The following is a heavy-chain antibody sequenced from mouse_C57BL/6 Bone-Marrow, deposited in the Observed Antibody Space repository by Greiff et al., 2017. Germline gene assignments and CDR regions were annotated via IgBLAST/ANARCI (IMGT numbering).Heavy chain of an antibody. D-gene: IGHD1-1*01. Sequence: VQLKESGAELVRPGASVKLSCTASGFNIKDDYMHWVKQRPEQGLEWIGWIDPENGDTEYASKFQGKATISADTSSNTAYLQLSSLTSEDTAVYYCTTVVHYWGQGTTLTVSS. CDR3: TTVVHY. V-gene: IGHV14-4*01. J-gene: IGHJ2*01. CDR1: GFNIKDDY. CDR2: IDPENGDT.